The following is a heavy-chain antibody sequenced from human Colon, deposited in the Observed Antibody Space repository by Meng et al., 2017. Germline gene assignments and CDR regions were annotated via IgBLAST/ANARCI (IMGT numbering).Heavy chain of an antibody. D-gene: IGHD3-22*01. CDR2: IYYSGST. V-gene: IGHV4-61*01. J-gene: IGHJ4*02. CDR3: ARGASDYDFDY. Sequence: QGQLQAPGPGLVRPSGTLSSTCPVSGGSVSSGSYYWSWIRQPPGKGLEWIGYIYYSGSTNYNPSLKSRVTISVDTSKNQFSLKLSSVTAADTAVYYCARGASDYDFDYWGQGTLVTVSS. CDR1: GGSVSSGSYY.